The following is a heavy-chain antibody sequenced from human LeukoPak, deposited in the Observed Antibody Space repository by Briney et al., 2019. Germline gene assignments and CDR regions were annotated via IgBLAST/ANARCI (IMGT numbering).Heavy chain of an antibody. CDR2: ISGSGSST. D-gene: IGHD6-19*01. Sequence: GGSLRLSCAASGFTFSSYAMSGVRQAPGEGLEWVSAISGSGSSTYYADSVKGRFTISRDNSKTTLYLQMNSLRAEDTAVYYCAKAYSSGWSPRYQGFDPWGQGTLVTVSS. CDR3: AKAYSSGWSPRYQGFDP. CDR1: GFTFSSYA. V-gene: IGHV3-23*01. J-gene: IGHJ5*02.